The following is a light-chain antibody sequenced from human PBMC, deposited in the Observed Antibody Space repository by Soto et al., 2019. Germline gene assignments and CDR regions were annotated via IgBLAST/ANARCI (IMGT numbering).Light chain of an antibody. J-gene: IGKJ1*01. CDR1: QSISSW. Sequence: IRVYNSAFTLSSSVRDRVIITCRASQSISSWLAWYQQKPGTAPKLLIYKASTLQSGVPSRFSGSGSGTEFTLTISSLQPDDSATYYCQQYSDNWTFGQGTKVDIK. CDR3: QQYSDNWT. CDR2: KAS. V-gene: IGKV1-5*03.